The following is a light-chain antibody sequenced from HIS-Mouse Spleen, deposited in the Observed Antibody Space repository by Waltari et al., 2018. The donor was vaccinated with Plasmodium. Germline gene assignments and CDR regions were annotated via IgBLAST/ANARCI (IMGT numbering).Light chain of an antibody. CDR2: AAS. CDR3: QKYNSAPWT. CDR1: QGISHY. J-gene: IGKJ1*01. Sequence: IQMTQSPSSLSASVGDRVTITCRASQGISHYLAWYQQKPGKVPKLLIYAASTLQSGVPSRFSGSGSGTDFTLTISSLQPEDVATYYCQKYNSAPWTFGQGTKVEIK. V-gene: IGKV1-27*01.